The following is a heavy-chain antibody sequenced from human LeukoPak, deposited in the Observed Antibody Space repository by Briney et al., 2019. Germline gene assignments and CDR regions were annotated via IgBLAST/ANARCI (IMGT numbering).Heavy chain of an antibody. V-gene: IGHV4-38-2*02. D-gene: IGHD3-16*02. CDR1: GYSISSGYY. CDR3: ARSKLTFGGVIVKGLGYYYYMDV. J-gene: IGHJ6*03. CDR2: IYHSGST. Sequence: SETLSLTCTVSGYSISSGYYWGWIRQPPGKGLEWIGSIYHSGSTYYNPSLKSRVTISVDTSKNQFSLKLSSVTAADTAVYYCARSKLTFGGVIVKGLGYYYYMDVWGKGTTVTVSS.